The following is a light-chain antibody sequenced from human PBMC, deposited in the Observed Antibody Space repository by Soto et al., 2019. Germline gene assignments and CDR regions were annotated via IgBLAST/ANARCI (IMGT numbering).Light chain of an antibody. CDR1: QSVSSS. J-gene: IGKJ4*01. Sequence: EIVMTQSPATLSVSPGERDALSCRASQSVSSSLAWYQQKPGQAPRLLIYGASTRATGIPARFSGSGSGTEFTLTIGSLQSEDVAVYYCQQYNNWPLTFGGGTKVEIK. V-gene: IGKV3-15*01. CDR3: QQYNNWPLT. CDR2: GAS.